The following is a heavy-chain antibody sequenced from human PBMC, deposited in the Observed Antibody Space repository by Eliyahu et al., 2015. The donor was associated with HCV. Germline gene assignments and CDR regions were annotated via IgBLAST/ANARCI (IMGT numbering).Heavy chain of an antibody. D-gene: IGHD3-3*01. J-gene: IGHJ4*02. CDR1: GVSIISNNW. Sequence: QVQLQESGPGLVNPSGTLSLTCAVSGVSIISNNWWTWVRQSPGKGLEWIGEIYHNGRTNYTPSLKSRATISVEKSANWFSLKVTSVTAADTAVYFCAKGGVVILDSWGQGILVTVSS. CDR3: AKGGVVILDS. V-gene: IGHV4-4*02. CDR2: IYHNGRT.